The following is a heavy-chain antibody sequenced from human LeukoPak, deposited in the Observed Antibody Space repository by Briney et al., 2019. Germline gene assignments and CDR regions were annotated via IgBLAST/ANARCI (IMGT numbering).Heavy chain of an antibody. CDR3: VRSSSSIFDY. V-gene: IGHV4-39*07. J-gene: IGHJ4*02. Sequence: PSETLSLTCSVSGGSISSCTYSWGWLRQPPGKGLEWIGSFSCSGSTYYNPSLKSRVTISVDTSKNQFSLKLSSVTAADTAVYYCVRSSSSIFDYWGQGTLVTVSS. D-gene: IGHD6-6*01. CDR1: GGSISSCTYS. CDR2: FSCSGST.